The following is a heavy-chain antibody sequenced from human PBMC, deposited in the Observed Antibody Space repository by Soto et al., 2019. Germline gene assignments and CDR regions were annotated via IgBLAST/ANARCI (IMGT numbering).Heavy chain of an antibody. D-gene: IGHD6-19*01. CDR2: INAGNGDT. V-gene: IGHV1-3*01. Sequence: ASVKVSCKASGYSLTRFALHWVRQAPGQRLEWMGWINAGNGDTKYSQKLQGRVTITRDTSASTAYMELSSLRSEDTAVYYCARERQWLGDYYFDYWGQGILVTVSS. CDR1: GYSLTRFA. J-gene: IGHJ4*02. CDR3: ARERQWLGDYYFDY.